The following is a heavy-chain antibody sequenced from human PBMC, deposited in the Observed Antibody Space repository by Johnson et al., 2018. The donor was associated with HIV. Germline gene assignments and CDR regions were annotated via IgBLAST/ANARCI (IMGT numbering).Heavy chain of an antibody. CDR3: ARDSSTTDVAFDI. CDR1: GFTFSTYW. Sequence: EQLVESGGGLVQPGGSLRLSCAASGFTFSTYWMSWVRQAPGKGLEWVANIKEDGSEKYYVDSLKGRFTISRDNAKNSLYLQMNSLRGEDTAVYYCARDSSTTDVAFDIWGQGTMVTVSS. V-gene: IGHV3-7*01. D-gene: IGHD1-14*01. J-gene: IGHJ3*02. CDR2: IKEDGSEK.